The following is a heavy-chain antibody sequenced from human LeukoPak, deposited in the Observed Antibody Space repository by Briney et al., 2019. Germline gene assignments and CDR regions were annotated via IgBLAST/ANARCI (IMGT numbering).Heavy chain of an antibody. J-gene: IGHJ2*01. Sequence: SETLSLTCTVSGGSISSYYWSWIRQPPGKGLEWIGYIYYSGSTNYNPSLKSRVTISVDTSNNQFSLKLSSVTAADTAVYYCARDPGDGWYFALWGRGTLVTVSS. D-gene: IGHD7-27*01. V-gene: IGHV4-59*01. CDR2: IYYSGST. CDR1: GGSISSYY. CDR3: ARDPGDGWYFAL.